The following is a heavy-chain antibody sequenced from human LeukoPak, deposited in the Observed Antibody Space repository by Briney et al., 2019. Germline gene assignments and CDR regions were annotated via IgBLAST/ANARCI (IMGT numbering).Heavy chain of an antibody. D-gene: IGHD3-22*01. CDR3: ASVGHQGSSGYYLLYYFDY. CDR1: GGSISSYY. Sequence: PSETLSLTCTVSGGSISSYYWSWIRQPPGKGLEWIGYIYYSGSTNYNPSLKSRVTISVDTSKDQFSLKLSSVTAADTAVYYCASVGHQGSSGYYLLYYFDYWGQGTLVTVSS. CDR2: IYYSGST. V-gene: IGHV4-59*01. J-gene: IGHJ4*02.